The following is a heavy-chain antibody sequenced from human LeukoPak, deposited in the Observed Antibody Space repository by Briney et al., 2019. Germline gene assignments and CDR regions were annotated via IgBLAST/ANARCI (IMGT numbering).Heavy chain of an antibody. V-gene: IGHV4-38-2*02. J-gene: IGHJ4*02. CDR2: IYHSGNT. D-gene: IGHD6-13*01. Sequence: PSETLSLSCTVSAYSISSGYYGGWIRQSRGKGLEWIASIYHSGNTYYNPSLKSRVTISVDTSKNQFSLKLSSVTAADTALYYCARPDTGYSSSYYADWGQGTLVTVSS. CDR1: AYSISSGYY. CDR3: ARPDTGYSSSYYAD.